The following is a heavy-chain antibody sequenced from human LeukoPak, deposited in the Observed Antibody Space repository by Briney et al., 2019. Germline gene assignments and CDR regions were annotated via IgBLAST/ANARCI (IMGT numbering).Heavy chain of an antibody. Sequence: VGSLRLSCAASGFTFSSYGMHWVRQAPGKGLEWVAFIRDDGSNKYYADSVKGRFTISRDNSKNTLYLQMNSLRAEDTAVYYCAKEGSSSRFDPWGQGTLVTVSS. CDR3: AKEGSSSRFDP. CDR2: IRDDGSNK. CDR1: GFTFSSYG. J-gene: IGHJ5*02. D-gene: IGHD6-13*01. V-gene: IGHV3-30*02.